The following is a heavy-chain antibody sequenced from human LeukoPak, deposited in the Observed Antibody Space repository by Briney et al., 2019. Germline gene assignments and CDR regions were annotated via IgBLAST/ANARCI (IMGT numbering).Heavy chain of an antibody. CDR2: ISYDGSNK. V-gene: IGHV3-30*03. CDR1: RFTFSNYG. J-gene: IGHJ4*02. CDR3: ASEPAAAVYFDY. Sequence: PGRSLRLSCAASRFTFSNYGMHWVRQAPGKGLEWVAIISYDGSNKYYADSVKGRFTISRDNSKNTLYLQMNSLRAEDTAVYYCASEPAAAVYFDYWGQGTLVTVSS. D-gene: IGHD6-13*01.